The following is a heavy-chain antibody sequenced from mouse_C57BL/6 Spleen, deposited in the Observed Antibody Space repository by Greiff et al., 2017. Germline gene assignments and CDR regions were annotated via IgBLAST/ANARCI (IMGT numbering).Heavy chain of an antibody. J-gene: IGHJ4*01. CDR1: GYAFSSYW. CDR2: IYPGDGDT. CDR3: ARMAGYYYAMDY. Sequence: VQLQESGAELVKPGASVKISCKASGYAFSSYWMNWVKQRPGKGLEWIGQIYPGDGDTNYNGKFKGKATLTADKSSSTAYMQLSSLTSEDSAVYFCARMAGYYYAMDYWGQGTSVTVSS. V-gene: IGHV1-80*01. D-gene: IGHD2-2*01.